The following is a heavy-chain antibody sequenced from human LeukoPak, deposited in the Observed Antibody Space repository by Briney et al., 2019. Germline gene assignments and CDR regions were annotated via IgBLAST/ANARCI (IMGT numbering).Heavy chain of an antibody. Sequence: SETLSLTCTVSGDSVSNGNYYWSWLRQPPGKALEWIGYIYYTGKTYYNPSLEGRVTILVDTSRNHFSVKLSSVTAADTAVYYCARSQNYYGSGDYWGQGTLVTVSS. D-gene: IGHD3-10*01. CDR2: IYYTGKT. V-gene: IGHV4-61*03. J-gene: IGHJ4*02. CDR1: GDSVSNGNYY. CDR3: ARSQNYYGSGDY.